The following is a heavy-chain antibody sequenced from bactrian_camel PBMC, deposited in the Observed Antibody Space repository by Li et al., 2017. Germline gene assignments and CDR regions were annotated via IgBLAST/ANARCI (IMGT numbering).Heavy chain of an antibody. V-gene: IGHV3-2*01. CDR2: IYGFINST. Sequence: HVQLVESGGGSVLTGGSLRLSCAVYGSTFNRHCMAWFRQAPGQEREGVARIYGFINSTIYADSVKGRFTISRDNAKNTLYLQMNNVKPEDTAVYYCVGHLSDVIESGLFGYWGQGTQVTVS. J-gene: IGHJ6*01. CDR3: VGHLSDVIESGLFGY. D-gene: IGHD2*01. CDR1: GSTFNRHC.